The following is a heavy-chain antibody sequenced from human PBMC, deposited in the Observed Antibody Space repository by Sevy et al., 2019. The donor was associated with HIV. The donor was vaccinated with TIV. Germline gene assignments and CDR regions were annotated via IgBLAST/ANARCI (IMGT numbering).Heavy chain of an antibody. CDR3: ARFEDY. CDR2: IRQDGSDK. V-gene: IGHV3-7*01. CDR1: GFTFSSYW. Sequence: GSLRLSCVASGFTFSSYWMTWVRQAPGGGLEWVANIRQDGSDKFYVDSVKGRFTISRDNAKNSLYLQMNSLRAEDTAVYYCARFEDYWGQGTLVTVSS. J-gene: IGHJ4*02.